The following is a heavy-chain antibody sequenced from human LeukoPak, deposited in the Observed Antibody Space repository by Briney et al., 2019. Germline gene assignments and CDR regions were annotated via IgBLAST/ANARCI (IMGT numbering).Heavy chain of an antibody. D-gene: IGHD2-8*01. J-gene: IGHJ5*02. CDR1: GGSISSSSYY. V-gene: IGHV4-39*07. Sequence: PSETLSLTCTVSGGSISSSSYYWGWIRQPPGKGLEWIGSIYYSGSTYYNPSLKSRATISADTSKNQFSLKLSSVTAADTAVYYCAKNGQSGFSFDPWGQGTLVTVSS. CDR3: AKNGQSGFSFDP. CDR2: IYYSGST.